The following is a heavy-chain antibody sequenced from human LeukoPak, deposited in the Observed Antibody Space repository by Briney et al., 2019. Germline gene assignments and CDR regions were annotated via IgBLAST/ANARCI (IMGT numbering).Heavy chain of an antibody. Sequence: QAGGSLRLSCAASGFTFSSYGMHWVRQAPGKGLEWVAVISYDGSNKYYADSVKGRFTISRDNSKNTLYLQMNSLRAEDTAVYYCAKSTTVTQRGYFDYWGQGTLVTVSS. J-gene: IGHJ4*02. CDR1: GFTFSSYG. CDR3: AKSTTVTQRGYFDY. V-gene: IGHV3-30*18. D-gene: IGHD4-17*01. CDR2: ISYDGSNK.